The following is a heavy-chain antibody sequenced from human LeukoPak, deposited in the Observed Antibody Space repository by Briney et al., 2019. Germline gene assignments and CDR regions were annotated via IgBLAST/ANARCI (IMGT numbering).Heavy chain of an antibody. J-gene: IGHJ4*02. V-gene: IGHV4-39*07. CDR1: GGSISNNTDY. CDR3: ARSTAPIAAAEFDY. CDR2: VYYSATT. Sequence: SDTLSLTCTVSGGSISNNTDYWGWIRQPPGKALEWIGSVYYSATTFYNPSLKSRVTISVDTSKNQFSLKLSSVTAADTAVYYCARSTAPIAAAEFDYWGQGTLVTVSS. D-gene: IGHD6-13*01.